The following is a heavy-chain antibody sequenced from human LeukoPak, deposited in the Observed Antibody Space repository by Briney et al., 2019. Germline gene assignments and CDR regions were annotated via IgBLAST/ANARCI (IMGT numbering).Heavy chain of an antibody. CDR2: TNTGSGTT. Sequence: ASVKVSCKAPGYTFTNYRMHWVRQAPGQRLEWMGWTNTGSGTTKYSQIIQGRVTITRDTSASTAYMELSSLRSEDTAVYYCARPYTSGSSNWFDPWGQGTLVTVSS. CDR3: ARPYTSGSSNWFDP. J-gene: IGHJ5*02. D-gene: IGHD3-10*01. CDR1: GYTFTNYR. V-gene: IGHV1-3*04.